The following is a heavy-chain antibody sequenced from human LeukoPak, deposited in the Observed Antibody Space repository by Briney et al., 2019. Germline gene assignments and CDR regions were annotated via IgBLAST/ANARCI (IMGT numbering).Heavy chain of an antibody. CDR3: ARRRYYFDY. CDR2: ISYDGSNK. Sequence: GGSLRLSCAASGLTFSSYAMHWVRQAPGKGLEWVAVISYDGSNKYYADSVKGRFTISRDNSKNTLYLQMNSLRAEDTAVYYCARRRYYFDYWGQGTLVTVSS. V-gene: IGHV3-30-3*01. J-gene: IGHJ4*02. CDR1: GLTFSSYA.